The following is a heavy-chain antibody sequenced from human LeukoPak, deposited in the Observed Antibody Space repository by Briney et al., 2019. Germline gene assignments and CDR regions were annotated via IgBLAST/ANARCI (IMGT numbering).Heavy chain of an antibody. CDR2: INPNSGGT. CDR3: ARERIAVAGTTYYYYYGMDV. J-gene: IGHJ6*02. V-gene: IGHV1-2*04. D-gene: IGHD6-19*01. CDR1: GYTFTGYY. Sequence: GASVKVSCKASGYTFTGYYMHWVRQAPGQGLEWMGWINPNSGGTNYAQKFQGWVTMTRDTSISTAYMELSRLRSDNTAVYYCARERIAVAGTTYYYYYGMDVWGQRTTVTVSS.